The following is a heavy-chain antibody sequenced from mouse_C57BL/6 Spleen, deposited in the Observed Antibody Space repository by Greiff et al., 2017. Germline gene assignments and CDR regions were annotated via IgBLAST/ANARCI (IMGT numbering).Heavy chain of an antibody. CDR3: AGGNYFHWYFDV. Sequence: EVQLVESGPGLVKPSQSLSLTCSVTGYSIPSGYYWNWIRQFPGNKLEWMGYISYDGSNNYNPSLKNRISITRDTSKNQFFLKLNSVTTEDTATYYCAGGNYFHWYFDVWGTGTTVTVSS. D-gene: IGHD2-1*01. J-gene: IGHJ1*03. CDR2: ISYDGSN. CDR1: GYSIPSGYY. V-gene: IGHV3-6*01.